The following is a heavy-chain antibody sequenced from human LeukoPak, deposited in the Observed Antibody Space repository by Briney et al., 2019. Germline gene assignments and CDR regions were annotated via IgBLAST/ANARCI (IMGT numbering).Heavy chain of an antibody. CDR1: GFTFSSYA. V-gene: IGHV3-30*01. J-gene: IGHJ4*02. Sequence: GRSLRLSCAASGFTFSSYAMHWVRQAPGKGLEWVAVISYDETNKYYADSVKGRFTISRDSSKNTLFLQMNSLRAEDTAVYYCAKEDPPKDSFYYWGQGTLVTVSS. CDR2: ISYDETNK. CDR3: AKEDPPKDSFYY.